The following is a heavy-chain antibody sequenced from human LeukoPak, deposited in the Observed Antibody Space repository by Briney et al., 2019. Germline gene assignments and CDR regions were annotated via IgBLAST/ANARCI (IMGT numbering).Heavy chain of an antibody. J-gene: IGHJ1*01. D-gene: IGHD6-25*01. CDR1: GYTFTSHY. Sequence: ASVKVSCKASGYTFTSHYMHWVRQAPGQGLEWMGIINPSGGSTSYAQKFQGRVTMTRDTSTSTVYMELSSLRSEDTAVYYCARDRRPEKYFQHWGQGTLVTVSS. CDR2: INPSGGST. CDR3: ARDRRPEKYFQH. V-gene: IGHV1-46*01.